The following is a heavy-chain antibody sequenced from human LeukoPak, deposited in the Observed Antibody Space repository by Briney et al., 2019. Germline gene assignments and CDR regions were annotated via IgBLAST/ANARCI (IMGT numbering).Heavy chain of an antibody. CDR1: GFTFSSYS. CDR2: ISSSSSYI. V-gene: IGHV3-21*01. CDR3: ARGGLYYYDSSGYYLFDY. Sequence: PGGSLRLSCAASGFTFSSYSMNWVRQAPGKGLEWVSSISSSSSYIYYADSVKGRFTISRENAKNSLYLQMNSLRAEDTAVYYCARGGLYYYDSSGYYLFDYWGQGTLVTVSS. J-gene: IGHJ4*02. D-gene: IGHD3-22*01.